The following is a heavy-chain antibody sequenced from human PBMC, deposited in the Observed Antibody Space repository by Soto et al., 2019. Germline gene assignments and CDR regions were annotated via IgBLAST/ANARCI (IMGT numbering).Heavy chain of an antibody. CDR2: INPYNGGT. CDR1: GYTSTGYY. CDR3: ARVNVVVVAATREYYFDY. Sequence: ASVKVSCKTSGYTSTGYYIHWVRQAPGQGLEWMGWINPYNGGTNYAQKFQGRVTMTRDTSISTAYMELSRLRSDDTAVYYCARVNVVVVAATREYYFDYWGQGTLVTVS. D-gene: IGHD2-15*01. J-gene: IGHJ4*02. V-gene: IGHV1-2*02.